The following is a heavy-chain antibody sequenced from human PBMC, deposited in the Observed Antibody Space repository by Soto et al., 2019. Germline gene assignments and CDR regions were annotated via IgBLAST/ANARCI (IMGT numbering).Heavy chain of an antibody. J-gene: IGHJ6*02. V-gene: IGHV3-53*02. CDR2: TFSGGNT. Sequence: ELQLVETGGGLIQTGGSLRLSCAASGYSISSNYIAWVRQPPGKGLEWVSTTFSGGNTEYAASVKGRCSISRDNYKNTLYLQMDNLRVEDTAVYYSARKPPSAIQGWAFGMDVWGQGTTVSVSS. CDR3: ARKPPSAIQGWAFGMDV. D-gene: IGHD2-21*01. CDR1: GYSISSNY.